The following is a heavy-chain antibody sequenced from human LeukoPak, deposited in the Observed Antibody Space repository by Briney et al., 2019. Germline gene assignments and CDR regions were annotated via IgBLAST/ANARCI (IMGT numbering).Heavy chain of an antibody. CDR1: GFTFDDYA. CDR3: AKSGWYVGDAFDI. V-gene: IGHV3-9*01. J-gene: IGHJ3*02. CDR2: ISWNSGSI. D-gene: IGHD6-19*01. Sequence: GGSLRLSCAASGFTFDDYAMHWVRQAPGKGLEWVSGISWNSGSIGYADSVKGRFTIPRDNAKNSLYLQMNSLRAEDTALYYCAKSGWYVGDAFDIWGQGTMVTVSS.